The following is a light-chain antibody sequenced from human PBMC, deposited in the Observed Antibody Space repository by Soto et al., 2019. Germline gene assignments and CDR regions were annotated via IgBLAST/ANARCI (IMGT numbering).Light chain of an antibody. CDR3: MQGTKWQRT. V-gene: IGKV2-30*01. Sequence: DVVMTQSPLSLPVTLGQPASISCRSSQSLVYSDGNTYLNWFQQRPGQSPRRLIYKVSNRDSGVPDRFSGSGSGTDFTLKISRVEAEDVGVYYCMQGTKWQRTFGQGRKVEIX. J-gene: IGKJ4*01. CDR2: KVS. CDR1: QSLVYSDGNTY.